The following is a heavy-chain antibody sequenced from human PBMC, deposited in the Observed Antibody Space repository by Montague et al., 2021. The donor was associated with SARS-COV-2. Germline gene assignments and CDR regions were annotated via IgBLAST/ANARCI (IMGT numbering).Heavy chain of an antibody. D-gene: IGHD3-10*01. CDR2: NFYSRSS. CDR3: ASMGRAQVYYFDY. J-gene: IGHJ4*02. CDR1: GGSISNSNYY. Sequence: SETLSLTCTVSGGSISNSNYYWGWHRPPPGKGLDWIGYNFYSRSSDYNPSLQSRVTISVDTAKNQFSLKLSSVTAADTAVYYCASMGRAQVYYFDYWGQGTLVTGSS. V-gene: IGHV4-39*01.